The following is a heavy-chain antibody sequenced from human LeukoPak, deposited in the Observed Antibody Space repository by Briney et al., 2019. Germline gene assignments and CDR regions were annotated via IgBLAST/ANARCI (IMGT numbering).Heavy chain of an antibody. CDR3: AGSGSYPYYFDY. V-gene: IGHV1-46*01. CDR2: INPSGGST. D-gene: IGHD3-10*01. J-gene: IGHJ4*02. Sequence: GASVTVSCKTSGYTFTSYYMHWVRQAPGQGLEWMGIINPSGGSTSYAQKFQGRVTMTRDMSTSTVYMELSILRSEDTAVYYCAGSGSYPYYFDYWGQGTLVTVSS. CDR1: GYTFTSYY.